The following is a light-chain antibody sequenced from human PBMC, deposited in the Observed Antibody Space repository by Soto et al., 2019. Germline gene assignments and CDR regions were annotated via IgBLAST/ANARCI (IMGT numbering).Light chain of an antibody. Sequence: EVVLTQSPVTLSLSPGERATLSCRASQTVSNNYLAWYQQKPGQAPRLLIFGSSDRATGIPDRFSGSGSGTDFTLTISRLEPEDFAVYYCQQYCSSPPYTFGQGTKLEIK. CDR1: QTVSNNY. V-gene: IGKV3-20*01. CDR2: GSS. J-gene: IGKJ2*01. CDR3: QQYCSSPPYT.